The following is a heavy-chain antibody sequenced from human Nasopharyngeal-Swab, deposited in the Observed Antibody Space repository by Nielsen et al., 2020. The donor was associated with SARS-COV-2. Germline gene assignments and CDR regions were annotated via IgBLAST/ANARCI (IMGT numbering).Heavy chain of an antibody. CDR2: ISGSGGSS. CDR1: GFTFSSYA. V-gene: IGHV3-23*01. D-gene: IGHD3-9*01. CDR3: AKGLDDWDYWFFDL. Sequence: GESLKISCAASGFTFSSYAMSWVRQAPGKGLEWVSTISGSGGSSYYADSVKGRFTISRDNSKNTLYLQMSSLRDEDTATYYCAKGLDDWDYWFFDLWGRGTLVTVSS. J-gene: IGHJ2*01.